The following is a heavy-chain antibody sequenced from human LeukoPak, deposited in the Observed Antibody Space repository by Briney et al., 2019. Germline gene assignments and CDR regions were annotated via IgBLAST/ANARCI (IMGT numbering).Heavy chain of an antibody. CDR2: INHRGDT. CDR3: ARGPTISETGYFDY. J-gene: IGHJ4*03. Sequence: PSETLSLTCAVYGGSFSAYYWSWIRQSPGKGLERIAEINHRGDTNYYPSVKSRVSISVDTSKNQFSLKVTSLTAADTAVYYCARGPTISETGYFDYWGQGTLVTVSS. V-gene: IGHV4-34*01. D-gene: IGHD1-1*01. CDR1: GGSFSAYY.